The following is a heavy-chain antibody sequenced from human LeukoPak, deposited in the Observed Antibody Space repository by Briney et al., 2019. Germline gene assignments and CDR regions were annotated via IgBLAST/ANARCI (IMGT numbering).Heavy chain of an antibody. D-gene: IGHD5-18*01. Sequence: PSETLSLTCTVSGVSISSSYQYLGWVRQPPGKGLEWIGSMYYIGTPYYNPSLESPVTISVDTSKNQFSLKLRYVTASDTAVYYCARHRHTAMETFDHWGQGALVTVSS. CDR1: GVSISSSYQY. CDR3: ARHRHTAMETFDH. J-gene: IGHJ4*02. CDR2: MYYIGTP. V-gene: IGHV4-39*01.